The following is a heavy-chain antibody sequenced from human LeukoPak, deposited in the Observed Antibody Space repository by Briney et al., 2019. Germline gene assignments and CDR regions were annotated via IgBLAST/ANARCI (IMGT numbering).Heavy chain of an antibody. V-gene: IGHV4-61*01. Sequence: SSETLSLTCTVSGGSVSSGSYYWSRIRQPPGKGLEWIGYIYYSGSTRYNPSLRRHVTISVDTSKNQFALKLSSVTAADTAVYHCARVRYSSGWYEDYWGQEPVDPVSS. D-gene: IGHD6-19*01. J-gene: IGHJ4*02. CDR2: IYYSGST. CDR3: ARVRYSSGWYEDY. CDR1: GGSVSSGSYY.